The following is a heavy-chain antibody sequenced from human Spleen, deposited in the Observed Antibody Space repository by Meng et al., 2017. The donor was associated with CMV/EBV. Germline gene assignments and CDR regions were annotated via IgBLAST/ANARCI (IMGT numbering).Heavy chain of an antibody. CDR3: TIFGTRSDGMDV. CDR1: GGSISGSY. D-gene: IGHD3-3*01. V-gene: IGHV4-59*01. Sequence: SETLSLTCTVSGGSISGSYWSWVRQPPGKGLEWIGYIYYGGSIDYNPSLKSRVTISVETSKKHFSLKLKSVTAADTAVYYCTIFGTRSDGMDVWGQGTTVTVSS. CDR2: IYYGGSI. J-gene: IGHJ6*02.